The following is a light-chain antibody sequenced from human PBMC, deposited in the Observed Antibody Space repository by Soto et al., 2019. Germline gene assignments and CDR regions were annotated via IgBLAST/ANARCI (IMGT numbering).Light chain of an antibody. CDR1: SSDVGDYNS. V-gene: IGLV2-14*03. CDR2: DVN. Sequence: QSVLTQPASVSGSPGQSITISCTGTSSDVGDYNSVSWYQQHPGKAPKLVVYDVNTRPSGVSDRFSGSKSGNTASLTISGLQADDEADYYCSSSSTTSTLVLFGGGTKLIVL. CDR3: SSSSTTSTLVL. J-gene: IGLJ2*01.